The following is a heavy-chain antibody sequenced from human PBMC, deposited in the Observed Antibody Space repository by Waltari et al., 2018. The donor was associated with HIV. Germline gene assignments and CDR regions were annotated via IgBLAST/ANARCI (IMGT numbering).Heavy chain of an antibody. D-gene: IGHD6-6*01. Sequence: QVQLQESGPGLVKPSETLSLTCTVPNCSTSGSYWSWIRQPPGKGLEWIGHIYYSGSTNYNPSLKSRVTISVDTSKNQFSLRLSSVTAADTAVYYCVRGRQYISSSWFDPWGQGTLVTVSS. CDR1: NCSTSGSY. V-gene: IGHV4-59*01. J-gene: IGHJ5*02. CDR2: IYYSGST. CDR3: VRGRQYISSSWFDP.